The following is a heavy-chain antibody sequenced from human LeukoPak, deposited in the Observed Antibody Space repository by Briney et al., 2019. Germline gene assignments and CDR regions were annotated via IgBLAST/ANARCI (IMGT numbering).Heavy chain of an antibody. D-gene: IGHD1-26*01. CDR3: ARLGLPNAFDI. J-gene: IGHJ3*02. Sequence: PSETLSLTCTVSGGSISSYYWIWIRQPPGKGLEYIGYFHYSGNTNYNPSLKSRVTISVDKSRKQFSLKLNSVTAADTALYYCARLGLPNAFDIWGQGTLVTVSS. CDR1: GGSISSYY. CDR2: FHYSGNT. V-gene: IGHV4-59*08.